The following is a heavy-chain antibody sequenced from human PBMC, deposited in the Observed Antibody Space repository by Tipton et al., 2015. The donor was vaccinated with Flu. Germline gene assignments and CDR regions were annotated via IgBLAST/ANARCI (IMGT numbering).Heavy chain of an antibody. Sequence: QLVQSGAEVKKPGASVKISCKASGYTFTSYYIHWVRQAPGQGLEWMGMITPSGATTSYAQKFQGRVSMTSDTSTSTVYMEFSGLTSGDTAMYYCGRDGRSGLERYFDFWGQGTLVTVSS. CDR1: GYTFTSYY. CDR2: ITPSGATT. V-gene: IGHV1-46*01. CDR3: GRDGRSGLERYFDF. J-gene: IGHJ4*02. D-gene: IGHD1-1*01.